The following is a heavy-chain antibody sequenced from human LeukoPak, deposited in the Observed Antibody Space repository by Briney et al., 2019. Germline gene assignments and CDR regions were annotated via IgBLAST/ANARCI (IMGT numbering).Heavy chain of an antibody. CDR2: ISSSSSTI. CDR3: ARKIRYSYGYVGEYYYYYMDV. Sequence: SGGSLRLSCAASGVTFSSYSMNWVRQAPGKGLEWVSYISSSSSTIYYADSVKGRFTISRDNAKNSLYLQMNSLRAEDTAVYYCARKIRYSYGYVGEYYYYYMDVWGKGTTVTVSS. V-gene: IGHV3-48*01. J-gene: IGHJ6*03. D-gene: IGHD5-18*01. CDR1: GVTFSSYS.